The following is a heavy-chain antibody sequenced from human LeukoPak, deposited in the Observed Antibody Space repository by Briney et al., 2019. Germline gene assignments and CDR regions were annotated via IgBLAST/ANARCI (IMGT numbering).Heavy chain of an antibody. CDR3: ANLGLRALLWFGELLSTHYYYGMDV. J-gene: IGHJ6*02. V-gene: IGHV3-30*02. Sequence: GGSLRLSCAASGFTFSSYGMHWVRQAPGKGLEWVAFIRYDGSNKYYADSVKGRFTISRDNSKNTLYLQMNSLRAEDTAVYYCANLGLRALLWFGELLSTHYYYGMDVWGQGTTVTVSS. CDR1: GFTFSSYG. D-gene: IGHD3-10*01. CDR2: IRYDGSNK.